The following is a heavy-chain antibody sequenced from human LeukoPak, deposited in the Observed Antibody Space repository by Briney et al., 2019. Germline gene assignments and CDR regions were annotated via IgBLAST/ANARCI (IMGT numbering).Heavy chain of an antibody. CDR2: INSDGSST. V-gene: IGHV3-74*01. CDR3: ARDYYDYVWGIFDY. D-gene: IGHD3-16*01. Sequence: GGSLSLSCTASGFTFSSYWMHWVRQAPGKGLEWVSRINSDGSSTSYAASVKGRFTISRDNAKNTLYLQMNSLRAEDTAVYYCARDYYDYVWGIFDYWGQGTLVTVSS. J-gene: IGHJ4*02. CDR1: GFTFSSYW.